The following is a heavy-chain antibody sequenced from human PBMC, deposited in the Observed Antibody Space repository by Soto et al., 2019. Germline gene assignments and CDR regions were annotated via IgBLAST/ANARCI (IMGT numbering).Heavy chain of an antibody. D-gene: IGHD1-26*01. CDR3: ARDRWREAFDI. CDR1: GFSVTNSY. V-gene: IGHV3-66*01. CDR2: IYSGGTT. J-gene: IGHJ3*02. Sequence: SCAASGFSVTNSYMTWVRQAPGKGLAWVSIIYSGGTTYYADSVKGRFTISRDNSKNTLHLQMNSLRAEDTAVYYCARDRWREAFDIWGQGTMVTVSS.